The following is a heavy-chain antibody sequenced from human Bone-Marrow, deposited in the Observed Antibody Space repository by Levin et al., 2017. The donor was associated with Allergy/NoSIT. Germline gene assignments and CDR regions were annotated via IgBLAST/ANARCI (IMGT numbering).Heavy chain of an antibody. V-gene: IGHV1-18*01. J-gene: IGHJ4*02. Sequence: GASVKVSCKASGYTFTSYGISWVRQAPGQGLEWMGWISAYNGNTNYAQKLQGRVTMTTDTTTSTACMELKSLRSDDTAVYYCAGGWFGELLTVRYYFDYWGQGTLVTVSS. CDR1: GYTFTSYG. D-gene: IGHD3-10*01. CDR2: ISAYNGNT. CDR3: AGGWFGELLTVRYYFDY.